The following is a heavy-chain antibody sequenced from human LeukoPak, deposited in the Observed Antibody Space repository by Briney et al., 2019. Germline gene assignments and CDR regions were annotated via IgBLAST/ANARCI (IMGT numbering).Heavy chain of an antibody. CDR3: AQHNTGSYSVVGFDY. CDR2: IDHSGRT. V-gene: IGHV4-38-2*02. CDR1: GYSISSAYC. Sequence: PSETLSLTCTVSGYSISSAYCWGWIRQAPVKGLEWIGSIDHSGRTYYNPSLKSRVTISADTSKNQFSLKLSSVTAADTAVYYGAQHNTGSYSVVGFDYGGQGPLATVPS. D-gene: IGHD1-26*01. J-gene: IGHJ4*02.